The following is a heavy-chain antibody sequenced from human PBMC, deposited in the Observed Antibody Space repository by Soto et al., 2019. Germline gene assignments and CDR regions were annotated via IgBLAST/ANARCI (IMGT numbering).Heavy chain of an antibody. CDR1: RFTFSSYA. CDR2: ISGSGGNT. J-gene: IGHJ5*02. Sequence: GGSLRLSCAASRFTFSSYAMNWVRQAPGKGLEWVSTISGSGGNTYYADSVKGRFTISRDNSKNTLYLQMNSLRVEDTAVYYCATSGGGIAAAGYNWFDPWGQGTLVTV. V-gene: IGHV3-23*01. CDR3: ATSGGGIAAAGYNWFDP. D-gene: IGHD6-13*01.